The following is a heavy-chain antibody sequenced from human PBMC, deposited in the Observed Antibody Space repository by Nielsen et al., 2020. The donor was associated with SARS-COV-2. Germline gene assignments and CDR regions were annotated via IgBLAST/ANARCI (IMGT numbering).Heavy chain of an antibody. V-gene: IGHV3-7*03. CDR2: IKQDGSEK. Sequence: GESLKISCAASGFTFSSYWMSWVRQAPGKGLEWVANIKQDGSEKYYVDSVKGRFTISRDNAKNSLYLQMNSLRAEDTAVYYCAREWMGCSSTSCLPKLTYYYYGMDVWGQGTTVTVSS. J-gene: IGHJ6*02. CDR3: AREWMGCSSTSCLPKLTYYYYGMDV. CDR1: GFTFSSYW. D-gene: IGHD2-2*01.